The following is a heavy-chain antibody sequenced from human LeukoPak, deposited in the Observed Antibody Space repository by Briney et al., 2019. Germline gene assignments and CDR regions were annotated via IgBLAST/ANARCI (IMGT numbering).Heavy chain of an antibody. Sequence: PSETLSLTCTVSGGSISSYYWSWIRQPAGKGLEWIGRIYTSGSTNYNPSLKSRVTMSVDTSKNQFSLKLSSVTAADTAVYYCARVGSPRIYYYYYMDVWGKGTTVTVSS. CDR1: GGSISSYY. J-gene: IGHJ6*03. CDR3: ARVGSPRIYYYYYMDV. D-gene: IGHD2-2*01. CDR2: IYTSGST. V-gene: IGHV4-4*07.